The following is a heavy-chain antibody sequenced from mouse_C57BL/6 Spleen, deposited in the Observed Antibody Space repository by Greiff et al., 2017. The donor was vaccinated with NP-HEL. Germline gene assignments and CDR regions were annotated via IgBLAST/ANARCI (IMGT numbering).Heavy chain of an antibody. CDR2: INPSTGGT. J-gene: IGHJ2*01. D-gene: IGHD1-1*01. CDR1: GYSFTGYY. CDR3: ARSRITTVVARYYFDY. V-gene: IGHV1-42*01. Sequence: EVKLMESGPELVKPGASVKISCKASGYSFTGYYMNWVKQSPEKSLEWIGEINPSTGGTTYNQKFKAKATLTVDKSSSTAYMQLKSLTSEDSAVYYCARSRITTVVARYYFDYWGQGTTLTVSS.